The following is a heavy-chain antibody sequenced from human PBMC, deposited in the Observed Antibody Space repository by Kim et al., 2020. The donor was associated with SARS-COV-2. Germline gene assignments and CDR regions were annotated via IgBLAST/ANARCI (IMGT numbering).Heavy chain of an antibody. CDR3: ARNGWVYSGYGMPDY. Sequence: GGSLRLSCAASGFTFSSYSMNWVRQAPGKGLEWVSYISSSSSTIYYADSVRGRFTISRDNAKNSLYLQMNSLRDEDTAVYYCARNGWVYSGYGMPDYWGQGTLVTVSS. D-gene: IGHD5-12*01. V-gene: IGHV3-48*02. CDR1: GFTFSSYS. J-gene: IGHJ4*02. CDR2: ISSSSSTI.